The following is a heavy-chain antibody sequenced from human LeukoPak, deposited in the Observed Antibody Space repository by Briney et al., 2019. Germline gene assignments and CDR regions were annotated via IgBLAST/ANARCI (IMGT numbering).Heavy chain of an antibody. CDR3: PLVGEALDY. V-gene: IGHV1-2*02. CDR2: INPNSGGT. CDR1: GYTFIGNN. D-gene: IGHD4-17*01. J-gene: IGHJ4*02. Sequence: ASVKVSCKASGYTFIGNNMHWVRKAPGQGLEWMGWINPNSGGTNYAQSFQGRVTMTRDTSISTAYMELSRLRSDDTAIYYCPLVGEALDYWGQGTLVTVSS.